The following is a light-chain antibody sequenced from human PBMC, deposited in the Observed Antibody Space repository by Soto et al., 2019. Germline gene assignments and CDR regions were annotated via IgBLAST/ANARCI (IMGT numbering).Light chain of an antibody. J-gene: IGKJ5*01. CDR2: DAS. V-gene: IGKV3-11*01. CDR3: QQRSNWLSIT. CDR1: QSVSNNY. Sequence: EIVLTQSPGTLSLSPGERATLSCRASQSVSNNYLAWYQQKPGQAPRLLIYDASNRATGIPARFSGSGSGTDFTLTISSLEPEDFALYYCQQRSNWLSITFGQGTRLEIK.